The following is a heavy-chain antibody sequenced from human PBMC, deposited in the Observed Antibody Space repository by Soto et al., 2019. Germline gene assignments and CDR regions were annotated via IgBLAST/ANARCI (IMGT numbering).Heavy chain of an antibody. CDR3: TREQSDDNYFDP. CDR2: IYYSGGT. D-gene: IGHD6-19*01. V-gene: IGHV4-61*08. J-gene: IGHJ5*02. Sequence: SETLSLTCTVSGAALSSGGYFYTWVRQPPGKGLEWPGYIYYSGGTNYNPSLKSRVTISLDKSKSQFSLRLISVTAADTAVYCCTREQSDDNYFDPWGQGTLVTVSS. CDR1: GAALSSGGYF.